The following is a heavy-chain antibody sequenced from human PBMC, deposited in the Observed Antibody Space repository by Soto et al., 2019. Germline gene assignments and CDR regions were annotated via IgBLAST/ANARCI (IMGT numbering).Heavy chain of an antibody. CDR1: GGTFSSYA. D-gene: IGHD4-4*01. CDR2: IIPIVGTA. V-gene: IGHV1-69*12. J-gene: IGHJ4*02. Sequence: QVQLVQSGAEVKKPGSSVKVSCKASGGTFSSYAISWVRQAPGQGLEWMGGIIPIVGTADYAQKFQGRVTITADESTSTAYMGLSSLRSEDTAVYYCARDGGVYDYSPFDYWGQGTLVTVSS. CDR3: ARDGGVYDYSPFDY.